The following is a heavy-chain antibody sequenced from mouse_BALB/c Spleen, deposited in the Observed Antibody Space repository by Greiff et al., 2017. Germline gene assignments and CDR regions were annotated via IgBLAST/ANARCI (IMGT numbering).Heavy chain of an antibody. CDR2: IDPETGGT. CDR1: GYTFTDYE. Sequence: QLQQSGAELVRPGASVTLSCKASGYTFTDYEMHWVKQTPVHGLEWIGAIDPETGGTAYNQKFKGKATLTADKSSSTAYMELRSLTSEDSAVYYCTRSGNYVYYFDYWGQGTTLTVSS. J-gene: IGHJ2*01. D-gene: IGHD2-1*01. CDR3: TRSGNYVYYFDY. V-gene: IGHV1-15*01.